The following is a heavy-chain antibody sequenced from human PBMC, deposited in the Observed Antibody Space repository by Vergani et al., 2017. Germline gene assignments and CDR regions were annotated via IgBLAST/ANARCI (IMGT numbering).Heavy chain of an antibody. Sequence: QVQLQESGPGLVKPSETLSLTCTVSGGSISSHYWSWIRQPPGKGLEWIGYIYYSGSTNYNPSLKIRVTISVNTSKNQFSLKLSSVTAADTAVYYCARIPRSTSKKYYYYDGMDVWGQGTTVTVSS. J-gene: IGHJ6*02. CDR1: GGSISSHY. CDR3: ARIPRSTSKKYYYYDGMDV. V-gene: IGHV4-59*11. CDR2: IYYSGST. D-gene: IGHD2-2*01.